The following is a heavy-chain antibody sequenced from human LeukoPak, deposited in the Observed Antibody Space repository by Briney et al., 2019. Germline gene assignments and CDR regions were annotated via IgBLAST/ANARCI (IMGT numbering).Heavy chain of an antibody. CDR2: ISSSSSTI. J-gene: IGHJ4*02. D-gene: IGHD3-22*01. CDR3: ASPARGSGYYY. Sequence: PGGSLRLSCAASGFTFSSYSMNWVRQAPGKGLEWVSYISSSSSTIYYADSVKGRFTISRDNAKNSLYLQMNSLRAEDTAVYYCASPARGSGYYYWGQGTLVTVRS. CDR1: GFTFSSYS. V-gene: IGHV3-48*01.